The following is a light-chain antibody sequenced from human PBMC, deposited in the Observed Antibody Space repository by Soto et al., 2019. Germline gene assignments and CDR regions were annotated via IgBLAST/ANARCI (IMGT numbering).Light chain of an antibody. Sequence: EIVMTQSPTTLSVSPGERATLSCRASQSVSTNLAWYQQKPGQAPRLLIFGASTRATGIPARFSGSGSGTEFTLTISSPQSEDFAVYHCHQYNKWPPWTFGQGTKVEIK. CDR1: QSVSTN. V-gene: IGKV3-15*01. CDR2: GAS. CDR3: HQYNKWPPWT. J-gene: IGKJ1*01.